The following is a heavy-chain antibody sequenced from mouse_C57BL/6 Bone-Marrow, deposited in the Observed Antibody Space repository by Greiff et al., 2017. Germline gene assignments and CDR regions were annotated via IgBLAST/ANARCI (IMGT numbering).Heavy chain of an antibody. V-gene: IGHV10-1*01. Sequence: EVMLVESGGGLVQPKGSLKLSCAASGFSFNTYAMNWVRQAPGKGLEWVARIRSKSNNYATYYADSVKDRFTISRDDSESMLYLQMNNLKTEDTAMYYCVRHSYSNYGYWYFDVWGTGTTVTVSS. D-gene: IGHD2-5*01. CDR1: GFSFNTYA. CDR3: VRHSYSNYGYWYFDV. J-gene: IGHJ1*03. CDR2: IRSKSNNYAT.